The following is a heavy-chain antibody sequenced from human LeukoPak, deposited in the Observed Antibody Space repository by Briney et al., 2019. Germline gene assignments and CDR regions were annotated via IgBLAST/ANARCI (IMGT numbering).Heavy chain of an antibody. CDR1: GYTFTGYY. CDR2: INPNSGGT. J-gene: IGHJ5*02. Sequence: ASVKVSCKASGYTFTGYYMHWVRQAPGQGLEWMGWINPNSGGTNYAQKFQGRVTMTRDTSISTAYMELSRLRSDDTAVYYCARDFRAAMVSDWFDPWGQGALVTVSS. V-gene: IGHV1-2*02. CDR3: ARDFRAAMVSDWFDP. D-gene: IGHD5-18*01.